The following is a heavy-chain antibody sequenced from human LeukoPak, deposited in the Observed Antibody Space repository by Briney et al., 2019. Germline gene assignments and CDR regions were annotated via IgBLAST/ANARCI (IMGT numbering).Heavy chain of an antibody. CDR1: GFTCRSYY. D-gene: IGHD2-2*03. CDR2: IKSDGSVT. J-gene: IGHJ5*02. CDR3: TRDWIDRGTFDP. V-gene: IGHV3-74*01. Sequence: GGSLRLSCAAAGFTCRSYYMHWVRHAPGKGQVWVSRIKSDGSVTGYADSVKGRFTISRDNARNTVYLQMNSLRAEDTAVYYCTRDWIDRGTFDPWGQGTLVTVSS.